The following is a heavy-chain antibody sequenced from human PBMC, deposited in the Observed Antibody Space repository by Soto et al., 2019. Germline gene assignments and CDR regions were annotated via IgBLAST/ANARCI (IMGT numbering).Heavy chain of an antibody. D-gene: IGHD4-4*01. V-gene: IGHV4-39*01. J-gene: IGHJ4*02. CDR3: ARSGGLQHIDY. Sequence: SETLALTCTVSGDSMSSRRYDWGWIRQPPGKGLEWIGSIYYSGSTYYNPSLKSRVTISVDTSKNQFSLKLSSVTAADTAVHYCARSGGLQHIDYWGQGTLVTVSS. CDR1: GDSMSSRRYD. CDR2: IYYSGST.